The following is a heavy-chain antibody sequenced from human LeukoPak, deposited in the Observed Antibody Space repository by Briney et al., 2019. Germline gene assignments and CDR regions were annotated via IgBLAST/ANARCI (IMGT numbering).Heavy chain of an antibody. D-gene: IGHD6-13*01. Sequence: GASVKVSCKASGYTFTGYYMHWVRQAPGQGLEWMGWINPNSGGTNYAQKFQGRVTMTRDTSISTAYMELSRLRSDDTAVYYRARGYSSSWYYYYMDVWGKGTTVTVSS. V-gene: IGHV1-2*02. J-gene: IGHJ6*03. CDR1: GYTFTGYY. CDR3: ARGYSSSWYYYYMDV. CDR2: INPNSGGT.